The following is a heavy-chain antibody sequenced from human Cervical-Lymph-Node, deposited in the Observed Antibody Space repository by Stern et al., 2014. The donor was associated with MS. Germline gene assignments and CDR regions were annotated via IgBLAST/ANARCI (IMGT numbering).Heavy chain of an antibody. V-gene: IGHV5-51*01. CDR2: IYPDDSDI. J-gene: IGHJ6*02. Sequence: EVQLVQSGAEVKKPGESLKISCKGSGYTFTNNWIAWVRQMPGKGLEWMGIIYPDDSDIRYSPSLQGQVTISADKSISTASLQWGSLKAADRAVYYCARHPPRRKWDDPNYGMDVWGQGTTVTVSS. D-gene: IGHD1-1*01. CDR3: ARHPPRRKWDDPNYGMDV. CDR1: GYTFTNNW.